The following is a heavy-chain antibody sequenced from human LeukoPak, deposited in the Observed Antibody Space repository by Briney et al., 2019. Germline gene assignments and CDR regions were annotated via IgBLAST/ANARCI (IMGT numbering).Heavy chain of an antibody. Sequence: GRSLRLSCAASGFSFSVYSMSWVRQAPGEGLEWVSSISSISAYIYYADSVKGRFTISRDNAKNSLFLQMNSLRAEDTAVYYCARASVPTAHYYFDYWGQGTLVTVSS. CDR3: ARASVPTAHYYFDY. J-gene: IGHJ4*02. CDR2: ISSISAYI. V-gene: IGHV3-21*01. D-gene: IGHD2-2*01. CDR1: GFSFSVYS.